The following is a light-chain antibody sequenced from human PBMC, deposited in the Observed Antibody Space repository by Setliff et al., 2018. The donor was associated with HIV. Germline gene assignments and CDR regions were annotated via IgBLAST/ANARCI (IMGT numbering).Light chain of an antibody. CDR2: GNN. V-gene: IGLV1-40*01. CDR3: SSYTSSTPLYV. J-gene: IGLJ1*01. Sequence: QSVLTQPPSVPGAPGQRVTISCTGSSSNIGAGYDVHWYQQLPGTAPKLLIHGNNNRPSGVPDRFSGSKSGNTASLTISGLQAEDEADYYCSSYTSSTPLYVFGTGTKVTVL. CDR1: SSNIGAGYD.